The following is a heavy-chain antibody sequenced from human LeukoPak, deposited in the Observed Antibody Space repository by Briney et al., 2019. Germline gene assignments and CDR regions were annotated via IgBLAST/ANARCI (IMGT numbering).Heavy chain of an antibody. J-gene: IGHJ3*02. D-gene: IGHD5-18*01. V-gene: IGHV4-59*01. CDR3: ARDNAAMDAFDI. CDR2: IYYSGST. CDR1: GGSISSYY. Sequence: PSETLSLTCTVSGGSISSYYWSWIRQPPGKGLEWIGYIYYSGSTNYNPPLKSRVTISVDTSKNQFSLKLSSVTAADTAVYYCARDNAAMDAFDIWGQGTMVTVSS.